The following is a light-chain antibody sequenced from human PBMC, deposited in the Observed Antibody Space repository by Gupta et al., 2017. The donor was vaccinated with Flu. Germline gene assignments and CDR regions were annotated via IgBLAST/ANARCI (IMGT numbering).Light chain of an antibody. CDR2: AVS. Sequence: PSSLSASVGDRVTITCRASQSISSYLHWYQQKPGKAPKLLIYAVSNLQSGVPSRFSGSGSGTDFTLTISSLQPEDFATYFCQQSYSSWYTFGQGTRLDVK. CDR1: QSISSY. V-gene: IGKV1-39*01. J-gene: IGKJ2*01. CDR3: QQSYSSWYT.